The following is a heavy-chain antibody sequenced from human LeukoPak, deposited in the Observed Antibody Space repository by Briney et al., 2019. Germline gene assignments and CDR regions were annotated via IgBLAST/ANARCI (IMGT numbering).Heavy chain of an antibody. J-gene: IGHJ6*02. CDR2: ISYDGSNK. Sequence: GGSLRLSCAASGFTFSSYGMHWVRQAPGKGLEWVAVISYDGSNKYYADSVKGRFTISRDSSKNTLYLQMNSLRAEDTAVYYCAKDRTVTAHYYYGIDVWGQGTTVTVSS. CDR3: AKDRTVTAHYYYGIDV. D-gene: IGHD2-21*02. CDR1: GFTFSSYG. V-gene: IGHV3-30*18.